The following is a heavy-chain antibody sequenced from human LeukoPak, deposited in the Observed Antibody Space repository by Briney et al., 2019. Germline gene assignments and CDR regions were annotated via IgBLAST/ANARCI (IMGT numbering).Heavy chain of an antibody. CDR1: GFTFNNYA. D-gene: IGHD5-24*01. J-gene: IGHJ5*02. CDR2: IRDSGGST. Sequence: GGSLRLSYAASGFTFNNYALSWVRQPPGEGLEWVSAIRDSGGSTYYADSVKGRFTISRDNSQNTLYLQMNSLRAEDTAVYYCAKGDGYNYDNWFDPWGQGTLVTVSS. CDR3: AKGDGYNYDNWFDP. V-gene: IGHV3-23*01.